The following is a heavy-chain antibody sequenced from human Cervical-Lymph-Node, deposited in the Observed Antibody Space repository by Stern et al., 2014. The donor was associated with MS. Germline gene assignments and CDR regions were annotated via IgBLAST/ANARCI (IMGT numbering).Heavy chain of an antibody. V-gene: IGHV2-5*01. Sequence: QVTLKESGPTLVKPTQTLTLTCTFSGFSLSTSGVGVGWIRQPPGKALEWLALLYWNDDKRYNASLQSRLTTTKDTSKNQVVLTMTNMDPVDTATYYCARLTYYYDSSGYVPLDYWGQGTLVTVSS. CDR2: LYWNDDK. J-gene: IGHJ4*02. D-gene: IGHD3-22*01. CDR3: ARLTYYYDSSGYVPLDY. CDR1: GFSLSTSGVG.